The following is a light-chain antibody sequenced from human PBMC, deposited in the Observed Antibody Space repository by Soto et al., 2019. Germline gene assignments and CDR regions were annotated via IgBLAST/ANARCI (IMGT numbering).Light chain of an antibody. CDR2: ANT. J-gene: IGLJ2*01. CDR1: SSNIGAGFD. V-gene: IGLV1-40*01. CDR3: LSYDTSLRGV. Sequence: QLVLTQPPSVSGAPGQTVTISCTGTSSNIGAGFDVHWYQQLPGAAPKLLIYANTDRPSGVPARFSGSKSVTSASLAITGLQPEDDAYYFCLSYDTSLRGVFGGGTKLTVL.